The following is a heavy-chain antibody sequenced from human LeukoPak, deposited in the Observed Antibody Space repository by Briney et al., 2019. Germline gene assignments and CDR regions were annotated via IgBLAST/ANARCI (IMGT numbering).Heavy chain of an antibody. CDR1: GYSIISDYF. CDR3: ARDVVAAAGTWDY. CDR2: IYTSGTT. J-gene: IGHJ4*02. Sequence: SETLSLTCTVSGYSIISDYFWGWIRQPAGQGLEWIGHIYTSGTTNYNPSLKSRVTMSVDTSKNQFSLKLTSVTAADTAVYYCARDVVAAAGTWDYWGQGTLVTVSS. V-gene: IGHV4-4*07. D-gene: IGHD6-13*01.